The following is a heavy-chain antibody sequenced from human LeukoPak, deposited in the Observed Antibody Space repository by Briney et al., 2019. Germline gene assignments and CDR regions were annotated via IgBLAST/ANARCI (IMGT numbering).Heavy chain of an antibody. CDR2: VSFDGSEK. D-gene: IGHD3-3*01. V-gene: IGHV3-30*03. CDR3: VRGDFDQTYYAFDY. J-gene: IGHJ4*02. CDR1: GFTFRDYG. Sequence: PGGSLRLSCAASGFTFRDYGMNWVRQAPGKGLEWVAVVSFDGSEKFYADSVKGRFTVSRDNSNDTLYLEMNYLGVDDTAVFFCVRGDFDQTYYAFDYWGQGALVTVAS.